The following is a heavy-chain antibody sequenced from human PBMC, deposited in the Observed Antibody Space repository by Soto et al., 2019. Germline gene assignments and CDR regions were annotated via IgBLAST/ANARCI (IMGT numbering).Heavy chain of an antibody. V-gene: IGHV5-10-1*01. J-gene: IGHJ1*01. CDR1: GYSFSTYW. CDR3: ACLDDEFFQP. CDR2: TDPTDSET. Sequence: WESLKISCKGSGYSFSTYWISWVRQMPGKGLEWMGRTDPTDSETTYSTTFQGHVTITVDTSIDTAYVEWIQLSASDTAKYFCACLDDEFFQPWGQGNRVTVSS.